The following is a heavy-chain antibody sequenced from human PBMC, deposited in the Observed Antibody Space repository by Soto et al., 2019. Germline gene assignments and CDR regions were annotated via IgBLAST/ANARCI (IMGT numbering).Heavy chain of an antibody. Sequence: EVQLLESGGGLVQPGGSLRLSCAASGFTFSSYAMSWVRQAPGKGLEGVSAISGSGGSTYYADSVKGRFTISRDNSKNTLYLQMNSLRAEDTAVYYCAKANYYGSGSRSAFDIWGQGTMVTVSS. V-gene: IGHV3-23*01. CDR1: GFTFSSYA. CDR3: AKANYYGSGSRSAFDI. CDR2: ISGSGGST. D-gene: IGHD3-10*01. J-gene: IGHJ3*02.